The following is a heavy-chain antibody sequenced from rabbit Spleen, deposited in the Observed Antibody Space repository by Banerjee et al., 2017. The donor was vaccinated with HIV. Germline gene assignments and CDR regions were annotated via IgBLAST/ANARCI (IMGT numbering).Heavy chain of an antibody. J-gene: IGHJ6*01. V-gene: IGHV1S40*01. D-gene: IGHD8-1*01. CDR3: ARDSGTSFSSYGMDL. CDR2: IYGASGDTT. CDR1: GFDFSSNA. Sequence: QSLEESGGDLVKPGASLTLTCKASGFDFSSNAMCWVRQAPGKGLEWIACIYGASGDTTDYASWAKGRFTISKTSSTTVTLQMTSLTAADTATYFCARDSGTSFSSYGMDLWGPGTLVTVS.